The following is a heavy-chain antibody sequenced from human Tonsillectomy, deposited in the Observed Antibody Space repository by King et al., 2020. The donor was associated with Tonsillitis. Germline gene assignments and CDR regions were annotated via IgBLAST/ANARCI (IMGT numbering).Heavy chain of an antibody. V-gene: IGHV3-11*05. CDR2: IGNSGTYI. CDR3: ARDISNYGFDY. D-gene: IGHD4-17*01. J-gene: IGHJ4*02. CDR1: GFTFSDYY. Sequence: VQLVESGGGLVKPGGSLRLSCAASGFTFSDYYMSWIRQAPGKGLEWVSHIGNSGTYINYADSVKGRFSISRDNAKNSGYLQMNSLRAEDTAVYYCARDISNYGFDYWGQGTLVTVSS.